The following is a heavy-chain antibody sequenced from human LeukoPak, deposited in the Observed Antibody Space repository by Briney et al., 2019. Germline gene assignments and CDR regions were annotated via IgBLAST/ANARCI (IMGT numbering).Heavy chain of an antibody. CDR1: DVSIRNSY. V-gene: IGHV4-59*01. D-gene: IGHD3-10*01. CDR2: IYNSGST. Sequence: SETLSLTCTVSDVSIRNSYWSWIRQSPGKGLEWIGCIYNSGSTRHNPSLKSRVTISEDTSKNQFSLRLSSVTAADTAVYYCARASPGAIYYYGVDVWGQGTTVTVSS. CDR3: ARASPGAIYYYGVDV. J-gene: IGHJ6*02.